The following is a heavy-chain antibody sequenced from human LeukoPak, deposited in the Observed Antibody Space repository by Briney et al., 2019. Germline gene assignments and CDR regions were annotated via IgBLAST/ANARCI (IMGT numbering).Heavy chain of an antibody. J-gene: IGHJ4*02. CDR3: ATQGLSGSYYNIATYFDY. Sequence: ASVKVSCKVSGYTLTELSMQWVRQAPGKGLEWMGGFDPEDGETIYAQKFQGRVTMTEDTSTDTAYMELSSLRSEDTAVYYCATQGLSGSYYNIATYFDYWGQGTLVTVSS. D-gene: IGHD3-10*01. CDR1: GYTLTELS. CDR2: FDPEDGET. V-gene: IGHV1-24*01.